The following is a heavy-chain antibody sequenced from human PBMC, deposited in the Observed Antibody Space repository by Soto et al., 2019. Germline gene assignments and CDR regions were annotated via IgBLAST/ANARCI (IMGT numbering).Heavy chain of an antibody. V-gene: IGHV4-59*08. CDR2: VHHSWGS. J-gene: IGHJ5*02. CDR1: GDSISTDY. Sequence: SETLSLTCTVSGDSISTDYWSWIRQSPGKRMEWIGYVHHSWGSSYNPSLQSRVAISLDTSKSQFSLKVTSVTATDTAVYYCATLPPRIVVTLLPIPTWGQGIQVTVSS. CDR3: ATLPPRIVVTLLPIPT. D-gene: IGHD2-21*01.